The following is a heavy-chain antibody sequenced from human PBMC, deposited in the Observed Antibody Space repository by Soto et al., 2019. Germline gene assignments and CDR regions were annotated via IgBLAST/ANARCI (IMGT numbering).Heavy chain of an antibody. CDR2: ISYDGSNK. CDR1: GFTFSSYA. V-gene: IGHV3-30*04. D-gene: IGHD6-13*01. CDR3: AREMQQLGAFDI. Sequence: GGSLRLSCAASGFTFSSYAMHWVRQAPGKGLECVAVISYDGSNKYYADSVKGRFTISRDNSKNTLYLQMNSLRAEDTAVYDCAREMQQLGAFDIWGQATMVTV. J-gene: IGHJ3*02.